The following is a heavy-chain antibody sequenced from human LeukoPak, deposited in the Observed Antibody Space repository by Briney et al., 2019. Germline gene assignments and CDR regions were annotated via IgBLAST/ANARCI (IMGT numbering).Heavy chain of an antibody. CDR1: GDFITSSSHY. J-gene: IGHJ3*02. V-gene: IGHV4-39*01. D-gene: IGHD2-21*02. CDR3: VAEMTASAAFDI. CDR2: IHHTGRN. Sequence: PSETLSLTCTVSGDFITSSSHYWGWIRQPPGKTLEWIGSIHHTGRNYSNAALKSRVHISMDMSKSQFSLKLNSVTAADSGVYYCVAEMTASAAFDIWGRGTLVAVSS.